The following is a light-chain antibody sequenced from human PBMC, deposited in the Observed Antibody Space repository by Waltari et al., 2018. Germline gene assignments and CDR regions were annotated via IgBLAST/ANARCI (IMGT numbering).Light chain of an antibody. CDR3: AAWDDSLDGPYVV. Sequence: QSVLTQPPSASATPGQRVTISCSGSSSNIGSNGVNWYQHLPGTAPKLLIYSDNQRPSVVPDRFAGSNSGTSASLAISGLQSDDEADYYCAAWDDSLDGPYVVFGGGTKLTVV. V-gene: IGLV1-44*01. J-gene: IGLJ2*01. CDR2: SDN. CDR1: SSNIGSNG.